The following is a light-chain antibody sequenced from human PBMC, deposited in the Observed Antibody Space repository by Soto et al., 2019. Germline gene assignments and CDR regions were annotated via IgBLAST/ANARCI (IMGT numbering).Light chain of an antibody. CDR3: QQSYSTSQM. CDR2: AGS. CDR1: QSISSY. V-gene: IGKV1-39*01. Sequence: DIQMTQSPSSLSASVGDRVTITCRASQSISSYLNWYQQKPGKAPKLLIYAGSSLQRGVPSRFSGSGSGTDFTRTISILQPEEFATYYCQQSYSTSQMIGQGTKVDIK. J-gene: IGKJ1*01.